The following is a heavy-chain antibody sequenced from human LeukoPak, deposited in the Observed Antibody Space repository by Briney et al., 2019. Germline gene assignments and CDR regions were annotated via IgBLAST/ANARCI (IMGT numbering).Heavy chain of an antibody. D-gene: IGHD2-15*01. J-gene: IGHJ3*02. V-gene: IGHV4-31*03. CDR1: GGSISSGGSY. CDR2: IYHSGST. Sequence: SQTLSLTCTVSGGSISSGGSYWTWIRQHPGKGLEWIGYIYHSGSTYYNPSLKSRVTISVDRSKNQFSLKLSSVTAADTAVYYCARDRVVVVAATQWDAFDIWGQGTMVTVSS. CDR3: ARDRVVVVAATQWDAFDI.